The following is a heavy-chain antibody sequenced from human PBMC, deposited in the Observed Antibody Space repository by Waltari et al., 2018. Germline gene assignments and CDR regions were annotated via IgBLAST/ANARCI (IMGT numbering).Heavy chain of an antibody. V-gene: IGHV3-9*03. CDR3: AKDVQAHLGESDGVFDI. J-gene: IGHJ3*02. Sequence: EVQLVESWGGLVQPGRSLRLSCAASGFTFEDYAMHWVRQGAGKGLEWVSGISWNSGKIVYADSVKGRFTISRDNAKKSLYLQMNSLRLEYMALYYCAKDVQAHLGESDGVFDIWGQGTMVTVSS. CDR2: ISWNSGKI. CDR1: GFTFEDYA. D-gene: IGHD3-16*01.